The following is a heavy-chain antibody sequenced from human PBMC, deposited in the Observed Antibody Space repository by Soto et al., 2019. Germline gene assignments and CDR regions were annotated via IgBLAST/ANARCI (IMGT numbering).Heavy chain of an antibody. V-gene: IGHV1-69*13. CDR1: GGTFSSYA. D-gene: IGHD5-12*01. CDR3: ARESGYDSGADDY. CDR2: IIPIFGTA. J-gene: IGHJ4*02. Sequence: GASVKVSCEASGGTFSSYAISWVRQAPGQGLEWMGGIIPIFGTANYAQKFQGRVTITADESTSTAYMELSSLRSEDTAVYYCARESGYDSGADDYWGQGTLVTVSS.